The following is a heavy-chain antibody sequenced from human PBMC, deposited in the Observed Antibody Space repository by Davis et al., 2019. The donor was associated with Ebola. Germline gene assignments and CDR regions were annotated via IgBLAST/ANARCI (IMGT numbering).Heavy chain of an antibody. D-gene: IGHD3-22*01. CDR2: IVVGSGNT. J-gene: IGHJ5*02. CDR1: GFTFTSSA. CDR3: ARGIYYGTSGFYYTHYFDP. V-gene: IGHV1-58*01. Sequence: SVKVSCKASGFTFTSSAVQWVRQARGQRLEWIGWIVVGSGNTNYAQKFQERVTMTRDTSTTTVYMELSSLRSEDTAVYYCARGIYYGTSGFYYTHYFDPWGQGTLVTVSS.